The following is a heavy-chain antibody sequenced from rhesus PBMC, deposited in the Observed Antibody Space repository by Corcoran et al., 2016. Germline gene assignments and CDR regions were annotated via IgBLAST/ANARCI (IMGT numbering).Heavy chain of an antibody. CDR2: ISGSGGST. D-gene: IGHD6-25*01. CDR1: GGSISSNY. CDR3: ARDLAAAGSEDFDY. Sequence: QLQLQESGPGLVKPSETLSLTCAVSGGSISSNYWSWIRPPPGKGLEWIGRISGSGGSTDYNPSLKSRVTMSTDTSKNQFSLKLTSVTAADTAVYYCARDLAAAGSEDFDYWGQGVLVTVSS. V-gene: IGHV4-173*01. J-gene: IGHJ4*01.